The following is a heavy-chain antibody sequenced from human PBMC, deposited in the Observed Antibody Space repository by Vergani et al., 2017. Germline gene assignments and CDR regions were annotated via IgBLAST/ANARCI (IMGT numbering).Heavy chain of an antibody. Sequence: EVQLVESGGGLVQPGRSLRLSCTASGFTFGDYAMSWFRQAPGKGLEWVGFIRSKAYGGTTEYAASVKGRFTISRDDSKSIAYLQMNSLKTEDTAVYYCTRDNRGITMVRGVIIRAIDAFDIWGQGTMVTVSS. J-gene: IGHJ3*02. D-gene: IGHD3-10*01. V-gene: IGHV3-49*03. CDR1: GFTFGDYA. CDR3: TRDNRGITMVRGVIIRAIDAFDI. CDR2: IRSKAYGGTT.